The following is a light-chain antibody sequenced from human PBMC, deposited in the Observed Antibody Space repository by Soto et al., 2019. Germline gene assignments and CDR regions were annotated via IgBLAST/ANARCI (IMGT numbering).Light chain of an antibody. V-gene: IGLV1-51*01. Sequence: QSVLTQPPSVSAAPGQKVTISCSGSSSNIGTNYVSWYQQLPGTAPKLLIYDSNKRPSGIPDRFSGSKAGRSATLGITGRPNGEEDADYCGTWDSSLSAVVFGGGTKLTVL. CDR1: SSNIGTNY. J-gene: IGLJ2*01. CDR3: GTWDSSLSAVV. CDR2: DSN.